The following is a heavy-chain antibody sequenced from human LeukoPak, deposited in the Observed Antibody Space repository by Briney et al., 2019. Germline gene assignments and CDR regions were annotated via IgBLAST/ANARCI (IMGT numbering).Heavy chain of an antibody. V-gene: IGHV4-59*01. CDR2: IYYSGST. CDR3: ARDWNGSGKAAINYYYYYYMDV. J-gene: IGHJ6*03. D-gene: IGHD3-10*01. Sequence: SETLSLTCAVYGGSFSSYYWSWIRQPPGKGLEWIGYIYYSGSTNYNPSLKSRVTISVDTSKNQFSLKLSSVTAADTAVYYCARDWNGSGKAAINYYYYYYMDVWGKGTTVTVSS. CDR1: GGSFSSYY.